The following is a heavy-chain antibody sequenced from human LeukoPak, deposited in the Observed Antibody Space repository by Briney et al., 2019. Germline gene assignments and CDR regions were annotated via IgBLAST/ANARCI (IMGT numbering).Heavy chain of an antibody. V-gene: IGHV1-2*02. CDR2: INPNSGGT. CDR3: AREGGSGSYGVY. CDR1: GYTFTSYG. D-gene: IGHD1-26*01. J-gene: IGHJ4*02. Sequence: ASVKVSCKASGYTFTSYGISWVRQAPGQGLEWMGWINPNSGGTNYAQKFQGRVTMTRDTSISTAYMELSRLRSDDTAVYYCAREGGSGSYGVYWGQGTLVTVSS.